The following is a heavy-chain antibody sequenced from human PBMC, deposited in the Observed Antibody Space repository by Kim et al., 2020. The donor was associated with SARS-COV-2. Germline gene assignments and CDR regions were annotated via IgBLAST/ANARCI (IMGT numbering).Heavy chain of an antibody. Sequence: DSVKGRFTISRDTPKTARYLQMNSLRAEDTALYYCAKNRGIAVAYDAFDIWGQGTMVTVSS. V-gene: IGHV3-9*01. J-gene: IGHJ3*02. CDR3: AKNRGIAVAYDAFDI. D-gene: IGHD6-19*01.